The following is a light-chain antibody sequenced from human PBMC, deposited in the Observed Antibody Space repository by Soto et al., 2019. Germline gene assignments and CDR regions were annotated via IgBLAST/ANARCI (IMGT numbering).Light chain of an antibody. V-gene: IGLV1-51*01. CDR1: SSNIGNNY. CDR3: GTWDSSLTVVV. Sequence: QSVLTQPPSVSAAPGQKVTISCSGSSSNIGNNYVSWYQQLPGTAPKLLIYDNNKRPLGIPDRFSGSKSGTSATLGITGLQNGEEADYYCGTWDSSLTVVVFGGGTKLTVL. CDR2: DNN. J-gene: IGLJ2*01.